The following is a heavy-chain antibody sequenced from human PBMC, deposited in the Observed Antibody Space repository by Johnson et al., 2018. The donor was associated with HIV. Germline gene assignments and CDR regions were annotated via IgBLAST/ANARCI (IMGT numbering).Heavy chain of an antibody. CDR3: ARELPSYDILTGPGAFDI. CDR2: IYSGGST. Sequence: QVQLVESGGGLVQPGRSLKLSCAASGFTFDDYAMHWVRQTPGKGLEWVSVIYSGGSTYYADSVKGRFTISRDNSKNTLYLQMNSLRAEDTAVYYCARELPSYDILTGPGAFDIWGQGTMVTVSS. CDR1: GFTFDDYA. V-gene: IGHV3-NL1*01. D-gene: IGHD3-9*01. J-gene: IGHJ3*02.